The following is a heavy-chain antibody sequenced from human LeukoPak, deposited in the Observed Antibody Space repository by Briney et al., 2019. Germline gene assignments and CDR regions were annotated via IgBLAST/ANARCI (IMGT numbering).Heavy chain of an antibody. J-gene: IGHJ5*02. CDR2: IAYDGSNK. CDR3: AKDANYDILPGTLNWFDP. D-gene: IGHD3-9*01. CDR1: GFTFSNYG. Sequence: GGSLRLSCAASGFTFSNYGMHWVRQAPGKGLEGVAVIAYDGSNKHYADSVKGRFTISRDSSKNTLYLEMNSLRAEDTAVYYCAKDANYDILPGTLNWFDPWGQGTLVTVSS. V-gene: IGHV3-30*18.